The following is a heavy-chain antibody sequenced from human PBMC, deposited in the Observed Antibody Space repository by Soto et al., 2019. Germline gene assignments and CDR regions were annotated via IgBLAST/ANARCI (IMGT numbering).Heavy chain of an antibody. CDR3: ARAVVVVAATYYYYYMDV. CDR1: GGSFSGYY. Sequence: QVQLQQWGAGLLKPSETLSLTCAVYGGSFSGYYWSWIRQPPGKGLEWIGEINHSGSTNYNPSLKSRVTISVDTSKNQFSLKLSSVTAADTAVYYCARAVVVVAATYYYYYMDVWGKGTTVTVSS. J-gene: IGHJ6*03. D-gene: IGHD2-15*01. V-gene: IGHV4-34*01. CDR2: INHSGST.